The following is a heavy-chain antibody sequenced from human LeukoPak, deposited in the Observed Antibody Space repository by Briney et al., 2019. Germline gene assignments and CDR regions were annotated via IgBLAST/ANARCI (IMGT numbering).Heavy chain of an antibody. CDR2: INSDGSST. Sequence: PGGSLRLSCVASGSTFTSYWMHWVRQAPGKGLVWVSRINSDGSSTNYADSVKGRFTISRDNAKNTLHLQMNSLRAEDTAVYYCAMGPYYYDSSGYYYWGQGTLVTVSS. D-gene: IGHD3-22*01. CDR3: AMGPYYYDSSGYYY. J-gene: IGHJ4*02. V-gene: IGHV3-74*01. CDR1: GSTFTSYW.